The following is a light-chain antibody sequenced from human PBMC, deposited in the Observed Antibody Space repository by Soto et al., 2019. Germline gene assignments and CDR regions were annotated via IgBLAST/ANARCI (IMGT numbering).Light chain of an antibody. Sequence: QSVLTQPRSVSGSPGQSVAISCTGTSSDVGGYNYVSWYQQHPGKAPKLMIYDVSKRPSGVPDRFSGSKSGNTASLTISGLQPEDEADYYCCSYAGSPYVFGTGTKVTVL. CDR2: DVS. V-gene: IGLV2-11*01. CDR1: SSDVGGYNY. J-gene: IGLJ1*01. CDR3: CSYAGSPYV.